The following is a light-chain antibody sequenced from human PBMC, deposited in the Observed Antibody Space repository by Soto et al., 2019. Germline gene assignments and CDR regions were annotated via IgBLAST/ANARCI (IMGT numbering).Light chain of an antibody. J-gene: IGKJ4*01. CDR2: DAS. V-gene: IGKV3-11*01. CDR3: QQRSTWPLT. CDR1: QSVSSY. Sequence: EIVLTQSPATLSLSPGERATLSCRASQSVSSYLAWYQQKPGQAPRHLIYDASNRATGIPARFSGSGSGTDFTLTISSLEPEDFAVYYCQQRSTWPLTFGGGTKVEIK.